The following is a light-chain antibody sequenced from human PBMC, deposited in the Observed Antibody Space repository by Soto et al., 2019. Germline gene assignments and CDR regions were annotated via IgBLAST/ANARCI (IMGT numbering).Light chain of an antibody. CDR2: YDN. Sequence: QSVLTQPPSASGTPWQRVTIFCSGSNSNIGSNTVNWYQQLPGTSPKLLIYYDNLRPSGVPDRISGSKSGTSASLAISGLQSDDEADYYCAAWDDSLNGRVFGTGTKVTVL. V-gene: IGLV1-44*01. J-gene: IGLJ1*01. CDR3: AAWDDSLNGRV. CDR1: NSNIGSNT.